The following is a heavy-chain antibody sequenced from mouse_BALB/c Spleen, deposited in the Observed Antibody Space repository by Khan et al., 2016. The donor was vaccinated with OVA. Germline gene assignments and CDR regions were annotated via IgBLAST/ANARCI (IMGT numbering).Heavy chain of an antibody. CDR3: ARDGSRYDYAMDY. Sequence: EVQLQESGPGLVKPSQSLSLTCTVTGYSITSDNAWNWIRQFPGNKLEWMGYISSSGSTNYNPALKSRISIPRDTSKNQFFLQLNSVTTEDTATYYCARDGSRYDYAMDYWGQGTSVTVSS. CDR2: ISSSGST. CDR1: GYSITSDNA. J-gene: IGHJ4*01. V-gene: IGHV3-2*02. D-gene: IGHD2-3*01.